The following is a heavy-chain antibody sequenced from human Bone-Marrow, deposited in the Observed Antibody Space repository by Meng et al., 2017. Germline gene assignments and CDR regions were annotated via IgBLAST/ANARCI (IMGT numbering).Heavy chain of an antibody. Sequence: GGSLRLSCAASGFTFSSYAMHWVRQAPGKGLEWVAVISYDGSNKYYADSVKGRFTISRDNSKNTLYLQMNSLRAEDTAVYYCAKDPEGVYDFGYYFDYWGQGTLVTVSS. J-gene: IGHJ4*02. CDR1: GFTFSSYA. CDR2: ISYDGSNK. D-gene: IGHD3-3*01. CDR3: AKDPEGVYDFGYYFDY. V-gene: IGHV3-30*07.